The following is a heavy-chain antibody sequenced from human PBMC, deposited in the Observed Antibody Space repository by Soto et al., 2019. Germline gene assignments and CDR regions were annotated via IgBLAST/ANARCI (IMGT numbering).Heavy chain of an antibody. CDR2: IYYSGST. J-gene: IGHJ4*02. CDR3: ARGNDYGDYYFDY. V-gene: IGHV4-59*01. D-gene: IGHD4-17*01. Sequence: SETLSLTCTVSSGSISFYYWSWIRQPPGKGLEWIGYIYYSGSTNYNPSPKSRVTISVDTSKNQFSLKLSSVTAADTAVYYCARGNDYGDYYFDYWGQGTLVTVSS. CDR1: SGSISFYY.